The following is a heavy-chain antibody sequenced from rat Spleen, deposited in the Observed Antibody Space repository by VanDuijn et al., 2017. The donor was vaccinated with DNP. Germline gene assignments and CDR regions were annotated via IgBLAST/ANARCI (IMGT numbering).Heavy chain of an antibody. CDR3: TTESAGLRVWDY. J-gene: IGHJ2*01. V-gene: IGHV5-19*01. Sequence: EVQLVESGGGLVQPGRSLKLSCAASGFTFSSYWVYWIRQAPTKGLEWVTSISPSGGGTYYRDSVKGRFTISRDNADHTLYLQMDSLRSEDTATYYCTTESAGLRVWDYWGQGIMVTVSS. CDR2: ISPSGGGT. D-gene: IGHD1-4*01. CDR1: GFTFSSYW.